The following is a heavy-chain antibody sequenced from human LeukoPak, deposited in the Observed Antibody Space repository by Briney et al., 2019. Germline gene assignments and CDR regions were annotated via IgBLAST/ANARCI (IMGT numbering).Heavy chain of an antibody. CDR3: ARKGGSYGPSNY. CDR1: GFTFSSYA. D-gene: IGHD5-18*01. Sequence: GGSLRLSRAASGFTFSSYAMSWVRQAPGKGLEWVANIKQDGSEKYYVDSVKGRFTISRDNAKNSLYLQMNSLRAEDTAVYYCARKGGSYGPSNYWGQGTLVTVSS. V-gene: IGHV3-7*01. CDR2: IKQDGSEK. J-gene: IGHJ4*02.